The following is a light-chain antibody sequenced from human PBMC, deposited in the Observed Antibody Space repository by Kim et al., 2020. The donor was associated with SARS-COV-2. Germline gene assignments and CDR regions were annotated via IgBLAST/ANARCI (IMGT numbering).Light chain of an antibody. J-gene: IGKJ1*01. V-gene: IGKV3-15*01. Sequence: SPGERATLSGRARQSVSSNLAWYQQKPGQAPRLLIYGASTRATGIPARFSGSGSGTEFTLTISSLQSEDFAVYYCQQYNNWPGTFGQGTKVDIK. CDR2: GAS. CDR1: QSVSSN. CDR3: QQYNNWPGT.